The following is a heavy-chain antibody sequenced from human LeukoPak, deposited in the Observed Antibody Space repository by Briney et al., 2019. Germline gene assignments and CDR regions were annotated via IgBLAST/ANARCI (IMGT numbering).Heavy chain of an antibody. CDR2: IYNSGST. V-gene: IGHV4-59*01. CDR3: AVAYGPRYYYDWVV. Sequence: SETLSLTCTVSGGSISSYYWSWIRQPPGKGLGWIGYIYNSGSTNNNPSLKSRVTISVDTSKKQFSLKLGSVTAADTAVYYCAVAYGPRYYYDWVVWGKGTTVTVSS. CDR1: GGSISSYY. J-gene: IGHJ6*03. D-gene: IGHD3-10*01.